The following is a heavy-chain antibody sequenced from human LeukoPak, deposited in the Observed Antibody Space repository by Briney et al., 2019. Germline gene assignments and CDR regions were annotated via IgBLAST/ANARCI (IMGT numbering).Heavy chain of an antibody. V-gene: IGHV3-30-3*01. J-gene: IGHJ6*02. D-gene: IGHD2-2*01. CDR3: ARVRAGYCTSTSCYTGMDV. CDR1: GFTFSSYA. CDR2: ISHDGSNK. Sequence: GGSLRLSCAASGFTFSSYAMHWVRQAPGKGLEWVVVISHDGSNKYYADSVEGRFTISRDNSKNTLYLQMNSLRAEDTAVYYCARVRAGYCTSTSCYTGMDVWGQGTTVTVSS.